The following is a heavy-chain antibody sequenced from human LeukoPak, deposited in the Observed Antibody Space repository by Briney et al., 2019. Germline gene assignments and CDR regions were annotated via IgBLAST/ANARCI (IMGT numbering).Heavy chain of an antibody. CDR1: GGSISSYY. CDR2: IYYSGST. V-gene: IGHV4-59*12. CDR3: ASLDYYDSSGYHRDY. D-gene: IGHD3-22*01. Sequence: PSETLSLTCTVSGGSISSYYWSWIRQPPGKGLEWIGYIYYSGSTNYNPSLKSRVTISVDKSKNQFSLKLSSVTAADTAVYYCASLDYYDSSGYHRDYWGQGTLVTVSS. J-gene: IGHJ4*02.